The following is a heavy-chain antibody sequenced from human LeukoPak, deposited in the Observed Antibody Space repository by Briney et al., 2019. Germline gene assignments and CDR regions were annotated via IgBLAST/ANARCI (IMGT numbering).Heavy chain of an antibody. CDR2: IYSGGST. CDR1: GFTVSSNY. V-gene: IGHV3-53*01. Sequence: GGSLGLSCAASGFTVSSNYMSWVRQAPGKGLEWVSVIYSGGSTYYADSVKGRFTISRDNSKNTLYLQMNSLRAEDTAVYYCARDVVTAAAGSYYYYGMDVWGKGTTVTVSS. J-gene: IGHJ6*04. D-gene: IGHD6-13*01. CDR3: ARDVVTAAAGSYYYYGMDV.